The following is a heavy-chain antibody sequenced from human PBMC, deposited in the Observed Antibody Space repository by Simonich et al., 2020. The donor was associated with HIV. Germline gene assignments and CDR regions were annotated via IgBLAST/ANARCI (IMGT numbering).Heavy chain of an antibody. V-gene: IGHV1-18*01. D-gene: IGHD2-15*01. J-gene: IGHJ6*03. CDR2: INSYNGNT. CDR1: GFTFASFD. Sequence: QVQMVQSGAEVKKPGASVKVSCKASGFTFASFDITWVRQAPGQGLEWMGWINSYNGNTNYAQKLQGRGTMTTDTSTSTAYMELRSLRSDDTAVYYCARGSPQDPYYYYYYMDVWGKGTTVTVSS. CDR3: ARGSPQDPYYYYYYMDV.